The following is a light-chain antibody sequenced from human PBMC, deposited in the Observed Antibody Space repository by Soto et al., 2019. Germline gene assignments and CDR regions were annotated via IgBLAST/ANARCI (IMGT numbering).Light chain of an antibody. CDR2: DAS. CDR3: QQYDHLPMT. Sequence: DSQMTQSPSSLSASVGERVTITCQASQDISDYLNWFQQNPGKAPKLLIYDASNLETGDPSRFRGSGSGTDFTFTISSLQPEDIATYYCQQYDHLPMTFGQGTKVEIK. J-gene: IGKJ1*01. V-gene: IGKV1-33*01. CDR1: QDISDY.